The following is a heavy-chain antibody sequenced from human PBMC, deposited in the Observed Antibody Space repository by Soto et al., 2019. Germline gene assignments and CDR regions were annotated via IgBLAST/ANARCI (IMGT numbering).Heavy chain of an antibody. CDR1: GYTFTGYH. V-gene: IGHV1-2*02. J-gene: IGHJ5*02. Sequence: QVQLVQSGAEVKKPGASVKVSRKASGYTFTGYHMHWVRQAPGQGLEWMGWINPNSGGTNYAQKFQGRVTMTRDTSISTAYMELSRLRSDDTAVYYCARDLYCTNGVCYLNWFDPWGQGTLVTVSS. CDR3: ARDLYCTNGVCYLNWFDP. D-gene: IGHD2-8*01. CDR2: INPNSGGT.